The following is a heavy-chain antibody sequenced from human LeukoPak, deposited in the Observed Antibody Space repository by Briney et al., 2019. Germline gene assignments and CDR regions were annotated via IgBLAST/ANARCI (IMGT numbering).Heavy chain of an antibody. V-gene: IGHV4-59*01. CDR2: IYYSGST. Sequence: SETLSLTCTVSGGSISSYYWSWIRQPPGKGLEWIGYIYYSGSTNYNPSLKSRVTISVDTFKNQFSLKLSSVTAADTAVYYCARHANYDSSGYYLWYFQHWGQGTLVTVSS. J-gene: IGHJ1*01. CDR1: GGSISSYY. CDR3: ARHANYDSSGYYLWYFQH. D-gene: IGHD3-22*01.